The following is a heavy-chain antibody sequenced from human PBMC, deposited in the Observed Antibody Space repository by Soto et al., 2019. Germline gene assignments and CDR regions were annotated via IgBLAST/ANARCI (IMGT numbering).Heavy chain of an antibody. CDR3: WKERDNVADRYYFDY. CDR2: ISGGGDSI. CDR1: GFTFSSYA. J-gene: IGHJ4*02. Sequence: PGGSLSLSCAASGFTFSSYAMTWVRQAPAKGLEWVSAISGGGDSIYYADSVKGRFTISRDQSKNTLYLQMHSLRAEDTAVYFCWKERDNVADRYYFDYWGQGTLVTVSS. D-gene: IGHD2-8*01. V-gene: IGHV3-23*01.